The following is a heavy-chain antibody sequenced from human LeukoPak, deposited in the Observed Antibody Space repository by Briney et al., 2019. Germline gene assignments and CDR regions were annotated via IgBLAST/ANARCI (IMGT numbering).Heavy chain of an antibody. J-gene: IGHJ6*02. D-gene: IGHD5-24*01. CDR1: GFAFSNYA. Sequence: GGSLRLSCAASGFAFSNYAMSWVRQAPDKGLEWVSVISGSGTDTYHADSVKGRFTVSRDNSKSILYLQLNSLRADDTATYYCAKGKDGYYYHGVDVWGQGTTVTVSS. CDR2: ISGSGTDT. CDR3: AKGKDGYYYHGVDV. V-gene: IGHV3-23*01.